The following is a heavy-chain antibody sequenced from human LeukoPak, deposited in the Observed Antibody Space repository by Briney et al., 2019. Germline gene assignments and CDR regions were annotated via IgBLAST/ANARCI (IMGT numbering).Heavy chain of an antibody. CDR2: INEDGSGR. D-gene: IGHD1-26*01. CDR1: GFTFSSYW. CDR3: ARAAGGTSRDY. J-gene: IGHJ4*02. V-gene: IGHV3-7*01. Sequence: GGSLRLSCAVSGFTFSSYWMSWVRQAPGKGLEWLANINEDGSGRFYVDSVKGRLTISRDNAKNSLFLQMNSLRAEDTAVYYCARAAGGTSRDYWGQGTLVTVAS.